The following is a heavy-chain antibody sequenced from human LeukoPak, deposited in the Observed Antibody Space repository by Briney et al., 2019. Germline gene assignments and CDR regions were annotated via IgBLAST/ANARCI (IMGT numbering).Heavy chain of an antibody. CDR3: ARGRRDGYMGP. Sequence: GGSLRLSCAASGITFSSLWMSWFRQAPGKGLEWVADIKHDGTEEHYVASVKGRFTISRDNAKLYLQMNSLRAEDTAMYYCARGRRDGYMGPWGQGTLVTVSS. V-gene: IGHV3-7*01. CDR1: GITFSSLW. J-gene: IGHJ4*02. D-gene: IGHD5-24*01. CDR2: IKHDGTEE.